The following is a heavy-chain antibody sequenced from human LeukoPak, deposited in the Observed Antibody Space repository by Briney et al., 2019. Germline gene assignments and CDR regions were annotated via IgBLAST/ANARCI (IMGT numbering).Heavy chain of an antibody. D-gene: IGHD6-25*01. Sequence: ASVKVSCKASGYTFKDYFLHWVRQAPGQGLEWMGWINPNSGGTHYAQKFQDRVTMTRDTSISTAYMELNSLRSDDTAVYYCAREGAAAEDVNWFDPWGQGTLVTVSS. V-gene: IGHV1-2*02. CDR1: GYTFKDYF. CDR3: AREGAAAEDVNWFDP. CDR2: INPNSGGT. J-gene: IGHJ5*02.